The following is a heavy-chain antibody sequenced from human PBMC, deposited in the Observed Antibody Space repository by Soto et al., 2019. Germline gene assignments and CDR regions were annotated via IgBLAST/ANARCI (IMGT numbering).Heavy chain of an antibody. CDR2: INGYTGNT. J-gene: IGHJ6*02. CDR1: GYTFTSYG. CDR3: APSWVTGKGGMDV. V-gene: IGHV1-18*01. D-gene: IGHD3-16*01. Sequence: QVQLVQSGAEVKKPGASVKVSCKTSGYTFTSYGLSWVRQAPGQGLEWMGWINGYTGNTNYAQKFQGRVTMTTDTSTKTAYLDLWTLISDDTAVYYCAPSWVTGKGGMDVWGQGTTVTVSS.